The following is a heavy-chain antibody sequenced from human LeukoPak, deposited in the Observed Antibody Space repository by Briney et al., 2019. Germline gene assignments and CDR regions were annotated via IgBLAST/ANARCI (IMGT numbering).Heavy chain of an antibody. J-gene: IGHJ5*02. CDR2: IDKKDKGYATAT. CDR1: GFTFSGSA. CDR3: TRDSGTYNWFDP. V-gene: IGHV3-73*01. Sequence: GGSLRLSCAASGFTFSGSAIHWVRQSSGKGLEWVGQIDKKDKGYATATAYAASVKGRFTTSRDDSINTAYLQMKSLKTEDTALYYCTRDSGTYNWFDPWGQGTLVTVSS. D-gene: IGHD1-26*01.